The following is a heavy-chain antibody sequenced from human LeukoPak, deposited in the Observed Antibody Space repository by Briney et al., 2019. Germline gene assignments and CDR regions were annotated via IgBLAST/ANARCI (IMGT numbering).Heavy chain of an antibody. CDR1: GYTFTSYG. Sequence: GASVKVSCKASGYTFTSYGISWVRQAPGQGLEWMGWISAYNGNTNYAQKLQGRVTMTTDTSTSTAYMELRSLRSDDTAVYSCARLYSSSRRGYYYYMDVWGKGTTVTVSS. D-gene: IGHD6-6*01. J-gene: IGHJ6*03. V-gene: IGHV1-18*01. CDR2: ISAYNGNT. CDR3: ARLYSSSRRGYYYYMDV.